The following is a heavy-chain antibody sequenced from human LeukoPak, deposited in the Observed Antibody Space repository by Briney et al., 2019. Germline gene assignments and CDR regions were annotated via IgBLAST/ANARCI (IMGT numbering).Heavy chain of an antibody. CDR1: GGSISSGEYY. D-gene: IGHD6-13*01. V-gene: IGHV4-30-4*08. CDR2: IYYSGST. J-gene: IGHJ4*02. CDR3: ARSIAAAGNEDY. Sequence: SETLSLTCTVSGGSISSGEYYWSWIRQPPGKGLEWIGYIYYSGSTYYNPSLKSRVTISVDTSKNQFSLKLSSVTAADTAVYYCARSIAAAGNEDYWGQGTLVTVSS.